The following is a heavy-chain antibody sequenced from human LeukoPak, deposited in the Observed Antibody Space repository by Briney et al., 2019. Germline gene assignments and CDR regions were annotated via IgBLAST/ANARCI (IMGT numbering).Heavy chain of an antibody. CDR3: AKVSLFMTNDAFDI. CDR2: IRYDGTNK. D-gene: IGHD3-3*02. Sequence: GGSLRLSCAASGFTFSHYGMHWLRQTPDQGRQWVAFIRYDGTNKYYADSVKGRFTISRDNSKNTLYLQMNSLRAEDTAVYYCAKVSLFMTNDAFDIWGQGTMVTVSS. V-gene: IGHV3-30*02. CDR1: GFTFSHYG. J-gene: IGHJ3*02.